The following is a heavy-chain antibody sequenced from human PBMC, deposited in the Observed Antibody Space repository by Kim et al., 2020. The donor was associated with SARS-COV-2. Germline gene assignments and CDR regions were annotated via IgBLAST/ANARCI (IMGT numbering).Heavy chain of an antibody. CDR1: GFTFSDYY. J-gene: IGHJ4*02. V-gene: IGHV3-11*01. CDR3: ARVRVSITMIVVVREPPDY. D-gene: IGHD3-22*01. CDR2: ISSSGGSI. Sequence: GGSLRLSCAASGFTFSDYYMSWIRQAPGKGLEWVSYISSSGGSIYSADPVKGRFTISRDNANNSLYLQMNSMSDEDTAVYYSARVRVSITMIVVVREPPDYWGPGTLVTVSS.